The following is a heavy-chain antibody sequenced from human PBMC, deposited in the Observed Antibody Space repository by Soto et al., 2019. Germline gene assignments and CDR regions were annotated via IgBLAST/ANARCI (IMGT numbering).Heavy chain of an antibody. J-gene: IGHJ4*02. CDR2: IDCDNAK. CDR3: AHLHLIPFLSDY. V-gene: IGHV2-5*02. CDR1: GFSLSTSGVG. Sequence: QITLKESGPTLVKPTQTLTLTCTFSGFSLSTSGVGVAWIRQPPGKALEWLALIDCDNAKHYSPSLKSRLTVTKDTSRNQVVLTMTHMDPVDTATYYCAHLHLIPFLSDYWGQGTLVTVSS.